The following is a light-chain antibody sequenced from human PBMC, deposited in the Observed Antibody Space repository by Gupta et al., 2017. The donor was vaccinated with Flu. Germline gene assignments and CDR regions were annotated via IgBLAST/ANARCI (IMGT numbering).Light chain of an antibody. CDR1: NIGSKN. CDR2: RES. V-gene: IGLV3-9*01. Sequence: ALSKTDRITCGGTNIGSKNVNWCQQRPGQAPVLVIYRESNRPSGIPERFSGSNSDNTATLTISRAQAGDEADYFCQVWDADTWVFGGGTKLTVL. J-gene: IGLJ3*02. CDR3: QVWDADTWV.